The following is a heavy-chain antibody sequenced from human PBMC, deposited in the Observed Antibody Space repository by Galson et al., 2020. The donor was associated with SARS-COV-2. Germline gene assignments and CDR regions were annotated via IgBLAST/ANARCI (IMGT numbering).Heavy chain of an antibody. CDR1: GFTFISYA. V-gene: IGHV3-30-3*01. CDR2: ISYDGSNK. Sequence: GGSLRLSCAASGFTFISYAMHWVRQAPGKGLEWVAVISYDGSNKYYADSVKGRFTISRDNSKNTLYLQMNSLRAEDTAVYYCARGYYYDSSGYCHFDYWGQGTLVTVSS. D-gene: IGHD3-22*01. CDR3: ARGYYYDSSGYCHFDY. J-gene: IGHJ4*02.